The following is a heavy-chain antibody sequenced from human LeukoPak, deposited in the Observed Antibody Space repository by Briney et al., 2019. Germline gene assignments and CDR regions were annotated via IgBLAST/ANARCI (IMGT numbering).Heavy chain of an antibody. CDR3: ATHYNWNLDY. Sequence: GGSLRLSCAASGFTFDDYAMHWVRQAPGKGLEWVAVIPYDGSNKYYADSVKGRFTISRDNSKNTLYLQMNSLRAEDTAVYYCATHYNWNLDYWGQGTLVTVSS. CDR2: IPYDGSNK. D-gene: IGHD1-20*01. J-gene: IGHJ4*02. CDR1: GFTFDDYA. V-gene: IGHV3-30*03.